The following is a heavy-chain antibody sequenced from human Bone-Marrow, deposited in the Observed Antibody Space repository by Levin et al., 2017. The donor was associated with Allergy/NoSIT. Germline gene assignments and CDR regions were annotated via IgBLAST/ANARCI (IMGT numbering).Heavy chain of an antibody. CDR2: IYYSGST. Sequence: PSETLSLTCSVSGGSISSYYWSWIRQPPGKGLEWIGYIYYSGSTNYNPSLKSRVTMSVDTSKNQLSLKLRSVTAADTAVYYCARDRVIVGGTNYYYGMDVWGQGTTVTVSS. D-gene: IGHD1-26*01. CDR1: GGSISSYY. V-gene: IGHV4-59*01. J-gene: IGHJ6*02. CDR3: ARDRVIVGGTNYYYGMDV.